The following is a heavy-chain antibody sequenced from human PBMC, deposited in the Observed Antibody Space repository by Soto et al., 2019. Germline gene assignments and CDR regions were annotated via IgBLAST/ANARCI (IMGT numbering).Heavy chain of an antibody. V-gene: IGHV4-34*01. J-gene: IGHJ6*02. D-gene: IGHD6-19*01. Sequence: SETLSLTCAVVGDSLRGQSWNWIRQSPGKGLEWIGELDQSGGTNYNPSLKSRAIISDDTSKNQFSPTLTSVTAADTAVYYCAREDSYGWSGESLDVWGQGTTVTVS. CDR3: AREDSYGWSGESLDV. CDR2: LDQSGGT. CDR1: GDSLRGQS.